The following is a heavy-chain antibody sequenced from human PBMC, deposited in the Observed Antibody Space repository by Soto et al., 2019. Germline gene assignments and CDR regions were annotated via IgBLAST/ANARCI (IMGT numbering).Heavy chain of an antibody. V-gene: IGHV1-18*04. D-gene: IGHD3-16*02. CDR2: ISDYNGNT. CDR1: GYTFTSYG. Sequence: QVQLVQSGAEVKKPGASVKVSCKASGYTFTSYGISWERQAPGQALEWMGRISDYNGNTNYAQKLQGRVTMTTDTSTSTAYMELRSLRSGDTAVYYCARVMITFGGVIVSDAFDIWGQGTMVTVSS. CDR3: ARVMITFGGVIVSDAFDI. J-gene: IGHJ3*02.